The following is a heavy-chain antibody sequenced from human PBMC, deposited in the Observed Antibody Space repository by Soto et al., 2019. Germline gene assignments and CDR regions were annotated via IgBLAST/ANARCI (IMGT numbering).Heavy chain of an antibody. D-gene: IGHD2-2*01. J-gene: IGHJ4*02. Sequence: SETLSLTCTVSGGSISSFYWSWIRQPPGKGLEWIGYIYSSGSTNYNPSLKSRVTMSVDTSKNQFSLKLSSVTDADTAVYYCGGLSRGTTGNTSFDPGAQ. V-gene: IGHV4-59*08. CDR3: GGLSRGTTGNTSFDP. CDR2: IYSSGST. CDR1: GGSISSFY.